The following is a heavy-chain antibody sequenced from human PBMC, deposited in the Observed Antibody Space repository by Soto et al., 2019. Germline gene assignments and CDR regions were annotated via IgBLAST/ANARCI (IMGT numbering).Heavy chain of an antibody. CDR3: TSTLVGAIARAYYYCMDV. D-gene: IGHD1-26*01. CDR1: GFTFSGSA. V-gene: IGHV3-73*02. J-gene: IGHJ6*02. Sequence: EVQLVESGGGLVQPGGSLKLSCAASGFTFSGSAMHWVRQASGKGLEWVGRIRSKANSYATAYAASVKGRFTISRDDSKNTAYLQMNSLKTEDTAVYHCTSTLVGAIARAYYYCMDVWGQGTTVTVSS. CDR2: IRSKANSYAT.